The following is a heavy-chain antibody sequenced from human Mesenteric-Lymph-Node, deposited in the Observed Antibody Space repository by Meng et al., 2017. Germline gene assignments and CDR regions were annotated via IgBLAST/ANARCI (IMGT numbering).Heavy chain of an antibody. CDR1: GYTFTGYY. J-gene: IGHJ5*02. D-gene: IGHD2-15*01. CDR3: AGDLGYCSGGSCYLHKYNWFDP. Sequence: QVQLVQSGAEVKKPGASVKVSCKASGYTFTGYYMHWVRQAPGQGLEWMGWINPNSGGTNYAQKFQGRVTMTRDTSISTAYMELSRLRSDDTAVYYCAGDLGYCSGGSCYLHKYNWFDPWGQGTLVTVSS. CDR2: INPNSGGT. V-gene: IGHV1-2*02.